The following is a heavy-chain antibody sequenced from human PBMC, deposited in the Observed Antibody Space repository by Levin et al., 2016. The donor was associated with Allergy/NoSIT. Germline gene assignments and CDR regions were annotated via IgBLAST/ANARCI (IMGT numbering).Heavy chain of an antibody. CDR1: GFTFGTYD. D-gene: IGHD5-12*01. CDR2: ISYDGFNK. Sequence: GESLKISCAASGFTFGTYDMHWVRQAPGKGLEWVAFISYDGFNKYYADSVKGRFTISRDNSRSTLYLHMNSLRPDDAAVYFCAKGRGPQGYVVGNWGQGTRVTVSS. J-gene: IGHJ4*02. CDR3: AKGRGPQGYVVGN. V-gene: IGHV3-30*18.